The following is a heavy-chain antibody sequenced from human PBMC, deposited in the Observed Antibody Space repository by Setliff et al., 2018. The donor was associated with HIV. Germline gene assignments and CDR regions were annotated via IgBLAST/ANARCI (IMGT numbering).Heavy chain of an antibody. CDR2: IKASGDAT. CDR3: AKDHSSSGWPTFDY. CDR1: GFTFSSYV. V-gene: IGHV3-23*01. Sequence: GGSLRLSCAASGFTFSSYVMTWVRQAPGKGLEWVSTIKASGDATYYADSVKGRFTISRDNSRDTLYLVMTSLRAEDTAVYYCAKDHSSSGWPTFDYWGQGILVTVSS. J-gene: IGHJ4*02. D-gene: IGHD6-19*01.